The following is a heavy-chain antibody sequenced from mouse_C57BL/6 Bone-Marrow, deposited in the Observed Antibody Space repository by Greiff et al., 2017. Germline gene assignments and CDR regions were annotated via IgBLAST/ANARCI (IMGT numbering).Heavy chain of an antibody. J-gene: IGHJ3*01. CDR1: GYTFTSYW. CDR3: ARTTTVVAPPWFAY. CDR2: IHPKSGST. D-gene: IGHD1-1*01. Sequence: QVQLQQPGAELVKPGASVKLSCKASGYTFTSYWMHWVKQRPGQGLEWIGMIHPKSGSTNYNEKFKSKATLTVDKSSSTAYMQLSSLTSEDSAVYYCARTTTVVAPPWFAYWGQGTLVTVSA. V-gene: IGHV1-64*01.